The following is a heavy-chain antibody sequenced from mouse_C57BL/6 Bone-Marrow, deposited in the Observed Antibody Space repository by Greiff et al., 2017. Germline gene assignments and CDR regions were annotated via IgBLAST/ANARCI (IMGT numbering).Heavy chain of an antibody. CDR1: GYTFTDYY. Sequence: VQLQQSGPELVKPGASVKISCKASGYTFTDYYMNWVKQSHGKSLEWIGDINPNNGGTSYNQKFKGKATLTVDKSSSTAYMERRSLTSEDSAVYYCAVTTVVATEAMDYWGQGTSVTVSS. D-gene: IGHD1-1*01. CDR2: INPNNGGT. V-gene: IGHV1-26*01. CDR3: AVTTVVATEAMDY. J-gene: IGHJ4*01.